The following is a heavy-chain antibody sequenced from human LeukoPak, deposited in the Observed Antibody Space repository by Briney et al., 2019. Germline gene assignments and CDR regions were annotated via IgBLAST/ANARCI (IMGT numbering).Heavy chain of an antibody. J-gene: IGHJ4*02. CDR3: ARHLSSSWNFDY. D-gene: IGHD6-13*01. V-gene: IGHV4-61*08. Sequence: PSETLSLTCTVSGGSISSGGYYWTWIRQPPGKGLEWIGYIYSSGITNYNPSLTSRLTISVDTSSNQFSLDLTSMTAADTAVYYCARHLSSSWNFDYWGRGTLVTVSS. CDR2: IYSSGIT. CDR1: GGSISSGGYY.